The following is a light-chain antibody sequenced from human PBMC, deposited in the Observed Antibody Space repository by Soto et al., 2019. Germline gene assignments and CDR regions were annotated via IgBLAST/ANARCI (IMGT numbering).Light chain of an antibody. J-gene: IGLJ1*01. CDR2: SNN. CDR1: SSNVGRNT. V-gene: IGLV1-44*01. Sequence: QSVLTQPPSASGTPGQRVTISCSGSSSNVGRNTVNWYQQLPGMAPKLLIYSNNERPSGVPGRFSGSKAGTSASLAISGLQSEDDADFYCVAWDDRLNGYVFGTGTKLTVL. CDR3: VAWDDRLNGYV.